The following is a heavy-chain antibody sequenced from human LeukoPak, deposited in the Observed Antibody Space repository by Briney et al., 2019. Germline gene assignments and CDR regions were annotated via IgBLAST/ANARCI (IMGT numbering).Heavy chain of an antibody. Sequence: GGSLRLSCSASGFTFSDYPMHWVRQTPGKGLEYVSAISKNGDDTYYADSVKDRFTISRDNSKNTLYLQMSSLRTEDAAVFYCVQVGSNYSLNWGQGTLVIVSS. CDR1: GFTFSDYP. CDR3: VQVGSNYSLN. J-gene: IGHJ4*02. V-gene: IGHV3-64D*06. CDR2: ISKNGDDT. D-gene: IGHD2-21*01.